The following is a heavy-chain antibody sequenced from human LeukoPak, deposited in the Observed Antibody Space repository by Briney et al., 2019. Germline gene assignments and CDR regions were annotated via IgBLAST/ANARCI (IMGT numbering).Heavy chain of an antibody. CDR3: GGEVKGVGINAGSFYY. D-gene: IGHD2-21*01. J-gene: IGHJ3*01. CDR1: GGSISSYY. CDR2: IYYSGST. Sequence: SETLSLTCTVSGGSISSYYWSWIRQPPGKGLEWIGYIYYSGSTNYNPSLKSRVTISVDTSKNQFSLKLSSVTAADTAVYYCGGEVKGVGINAGSFYYWGQGTMV. V-gene: IGHV4-59*08.